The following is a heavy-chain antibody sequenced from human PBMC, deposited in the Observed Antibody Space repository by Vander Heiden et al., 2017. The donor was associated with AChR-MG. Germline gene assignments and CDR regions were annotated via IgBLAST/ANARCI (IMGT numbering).Heavy chain of an antibody. CDR2: VSKSGST. D-gene: IGHD1-26*01. CDR3: ARKRGMGLFDY. Sequence: QVQLEESGPRLVKPSETLSLLCIVSGDSVSSGRSFWSWIRQTRGKALEWIGDVSKSGSTNYNPSLQSRVTLSLDTSRNQFSLKFNSMTAADTAVYYCARKRGMGLFDYWGQGTPVAVSS. CDR1: GDSVSSGRSF. J-gene: IGHJ4*02. V-gene: IGHV4-61*01.